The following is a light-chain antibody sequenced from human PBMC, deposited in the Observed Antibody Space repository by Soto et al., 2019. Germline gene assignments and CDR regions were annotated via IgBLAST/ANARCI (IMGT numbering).Light chain of an antibody. J-gene: IGKJ4*01. CDR3: QQYYSYPLT. CDR2: ASY. CDR1: QGISSY. Sequence: AIRMTQSPSSFSASTGDRVTITCRASQGISSYLAWYQQKPGKAPKLLIYASYTLQSGVPSRFSGSGSGTDFTLTFSCLQSEDFATYYCQQYYSYPLTFGGGTKVEIK. V-gene: IGKV1-8*01.